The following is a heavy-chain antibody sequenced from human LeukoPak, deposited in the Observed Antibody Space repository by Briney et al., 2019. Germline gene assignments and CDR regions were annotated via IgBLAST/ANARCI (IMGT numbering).Heavy chain of an antibody. CDR3: ARYWNYYDSSGYYQGDY. CDR2: ISAYNGDT. V-gene: IGHV1-18*01. Sequence: GASVKVSCKASGYTFTSYGISWVRQAPGQGLEWMGWISAYNGDTNYAQKLQGRVTMTTDTSTSTAYMELRSLRSDDTALYYCARYWNYYDSSGYYQGDYWGQGTLVTVSS. CDR1: GYTFTSYG. D-gene: IGHD3-22*01. J-gene: IGHJ4*02.